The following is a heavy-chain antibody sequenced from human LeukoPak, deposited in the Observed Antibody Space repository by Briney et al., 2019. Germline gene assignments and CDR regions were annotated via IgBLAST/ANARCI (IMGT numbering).Heavy chain of an antibody. CDR3: ARYDFWSGYPALPYYYYYMDV. CDR1: GYTFTSYG. J-gene: IGHJ6*03. Sequence: GASVKVSCKASGYTFTSYGISWVRQAPGQGLEWMGWISAYNGNTNYAQKLQGRVTMTTDTSTSTAYMELRSLRSDDTAVYYCARYDFWSGYPALPYYYYYMDVWGKGTTVTVSS. CDR2: ISAYNGNT. D-gene: IGHD3-3*01. V-gene: IGHV1-18*01.